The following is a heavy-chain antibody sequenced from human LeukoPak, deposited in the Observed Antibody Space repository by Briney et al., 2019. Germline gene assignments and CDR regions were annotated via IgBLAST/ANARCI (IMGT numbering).Heavy chain of an antibody. V-gene: IGHV4-4*02. D-gene: IGHD6-19*01. J-gene: IGHJ5*02. Sequence: PSETLSLTCAVSGGSISSSNWWSWVRQPPGKGLEWIGEVYHTGSSNYNPSLKSRVTTSVDKSKSQFSLKLSSVTAADTAVYYCARGGTTVAGTFWFDPWGQGTLVTVSS. CDR3: ARGGTTVAGTFWFDP. CDR1: GGSISSSNW. CDR2: VYHTGSS.